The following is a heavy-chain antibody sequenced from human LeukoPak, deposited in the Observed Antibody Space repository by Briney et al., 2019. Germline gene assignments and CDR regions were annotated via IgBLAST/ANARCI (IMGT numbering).Heavy chain of an antibody. CDR3: ARDLAVAGYNWFDP. CDR2: IYSGGST. J-gene: IGHJ5*02. D-gene: IGHD6-19*01. CDR1: GFTFSNAW. Sequence: PGGSLRLSCAASGFTFSNAWMSWVRQAPGKGLEWVSVIYSGGSTYYADSVKGRFTISRDNSKNTLYLQMNSLRAEDTAVYYCARDLAVAGYNWFDPWDQGTLVTVSS. V-gene: IGHV3-53*01.